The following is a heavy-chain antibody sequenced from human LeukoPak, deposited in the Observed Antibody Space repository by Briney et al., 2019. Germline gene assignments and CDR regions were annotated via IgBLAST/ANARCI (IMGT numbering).Heavy chain of an antibody. CDR2: ISGSGGST. CDR1: GFTFSSYA. CDR3: AKGGPVYYDFWSGYNEIDY. D-gene: IGHD3-3*01. J-gene: IGHJ4*02. Sequence: PGGSLRLSCAASGFTFSSYAMSWVRQAPGKGLEGVSAISGSGGSTYYADSVKGRFTISRDNSKNTLYLQMNSLRAEDTAVYYCAKGGPVYYDFWSGYNEIDYWGQGTLVTVSS. V-gene: IGHV3-23*01.